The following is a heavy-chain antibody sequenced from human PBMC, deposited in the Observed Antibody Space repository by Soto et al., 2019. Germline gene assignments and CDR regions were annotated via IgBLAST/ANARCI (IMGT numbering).Heavy chain of an antibody. Sequence: SKTLSITCTVSGDSITNYYWSWIRQPPGKRLEWIGYIYYTGSTTYNPSLESRVTMSVDTSKNQFSLKLSSVNAADTAVDYCSNVRRTAAARFTLADCGRGTLGTVSA. J-gene: IGHJ4*02. D-gene: IGHD6-13*01. CDR1: GDSITNYY. CDR3: SNVRRTAAARFTLAD. V-gene: IGHV4-59*01. CDR2: IYYTGST.